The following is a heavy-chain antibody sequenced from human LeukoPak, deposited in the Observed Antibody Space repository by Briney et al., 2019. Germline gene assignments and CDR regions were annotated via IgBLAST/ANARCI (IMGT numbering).Heavy chain of an antibody. CDR1: GGSFSGYY. CDR3: ARDTTGYSSSWVPDYYYYCMDV. J-gene: IGHJ6*03. CDR2: INHSGST. V-gene: IGHV4-34*01. D-gene: IGHD6-13*01. Sequence: PSETLSLTCAVYGGSFSGYYWSWIRQPPGKGLEWIGEINHSGSTNYNPSLKSRVTISVDTSKNQFSLKLSSVTAADTAVYYCARDTTGYSSSWVPDYYYYCMDVWGKGTTVTVSS.